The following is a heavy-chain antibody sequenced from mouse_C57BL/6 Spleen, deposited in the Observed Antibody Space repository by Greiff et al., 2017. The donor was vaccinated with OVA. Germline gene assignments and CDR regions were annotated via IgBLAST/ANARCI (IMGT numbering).Heavy chain of an antibody. V-gene: IGHV5-16*01. J-gene: IGHJ4*01. CDR1: GFTFSDYY. CDR2: INYDGSST. Sequence: EVMLVESEGGLVQPGSSMKLSCTASGFTFSDYYMAWVRQVPEKGLEWVANINYDGSSTYYLDSLKSRFIISRDNAKNILYLQMSSLKSEDTATYYCARETMVTRAMDYWGQGTSVTVSS. CDR3: ARETMVTRAMDY. D-gene: IGHD2-2*01.